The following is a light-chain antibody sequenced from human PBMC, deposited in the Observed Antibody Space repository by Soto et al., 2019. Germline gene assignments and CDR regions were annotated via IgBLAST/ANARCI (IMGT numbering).Light chain of an antibody. J-gene: IGLJ1*01. CDR2: EGS. Sequence: QSVLTQPASVSGSPGQSITISCTGTSNDLGTYNLVSWYQQHPGKAPKLMIYEGSKRPSGVSNRFSGSKSGNTASLTISGLQAEDEADYYCCSHKISDLFVFGSGTKVTVL. CDR3: CSHKISDLFV. CDR1: SNDLGTYNL. V-gene: IGLV2-14*02.